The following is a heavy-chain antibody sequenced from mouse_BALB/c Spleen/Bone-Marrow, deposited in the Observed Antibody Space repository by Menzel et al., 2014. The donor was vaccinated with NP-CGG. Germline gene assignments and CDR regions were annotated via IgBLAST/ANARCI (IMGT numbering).Heavy chain of an antibody. V-gene: IGHV4-1*02. J-gene: IGHJ3*01. D-gene: IGHD3-3*01. CDR3: ARLGDRGWFAY. CDR1: GFDFSRYW. CDR2: VNPHSSTI. Sequence: EVKLQESGGGLVQPGGSLKLSCAASGFDFSRYWMSWVRQAPGKGLEWIGEVNPHSSTINYTPSLKDKFIISRDNAKNTLYLQMSKVRSEDTALYYCARLGDRGWFAYWGQGTLATVSA.